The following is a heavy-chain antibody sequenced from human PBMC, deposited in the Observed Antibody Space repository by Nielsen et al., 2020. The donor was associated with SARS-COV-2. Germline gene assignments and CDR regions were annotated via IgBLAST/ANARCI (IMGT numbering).Heavy chain of an antibody. CDR2: IYYSGTT. J-gene: IGHJ4*02. V-gene: IGHV4-39*01. CDR1: SASIRSNIYY. CDR3: ASPSSTWNILRGFRY. Sequence: SETLSLTCTVSSASIRSNIYYWGWIRQPPGKGLEWIGSIYYSGTTNYNPSLKSRVTISEDTSKKQFSLQLTSVTAADTAVYYCASPSSTWNILRGFRYWGQGILVTVSS. D-gene: IGHD1/OR15-1a*01.